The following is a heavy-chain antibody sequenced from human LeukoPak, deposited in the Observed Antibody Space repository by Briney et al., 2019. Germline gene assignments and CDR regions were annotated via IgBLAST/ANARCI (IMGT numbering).Heavy chain of an antibody. Sequence: GRSLRLSCTASGFSFSRSGMHWVRQAPGKGLEWVAVMSFDGSNKFYTDSVKGRFTISRDNSKNTLYLQMNSLRVEDTAVYYCARDSGSYGYWGQGTLVTVSS. D-gene: IGHD1-26*01. CDR3: ARDSGSYGY. V-gene: IGHV3-30*03. CDR2: MSFDGSNK. CDR1: GFSFSRSG. J-gene: IGHJ4*02.